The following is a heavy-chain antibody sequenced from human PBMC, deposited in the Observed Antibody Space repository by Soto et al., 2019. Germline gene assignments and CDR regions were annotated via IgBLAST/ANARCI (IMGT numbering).Heavy chain of an antibody. CDR1: GFTFSNAW. J-gene: IGHJ4*02. CDR2: IKSKTDGGTP. D-gene: IGHD1-7*01. CDR3: TTECITGTTYFDY. Sequence: EVQLVESGGGLVKPGGSLRLSCAASGFTFSNAWMSWVRQAPGKGLEWVGRIKSKTDGGTPDYAAPGKGRFTISRDDSKNTLYRQMNSLKTEDTAVYYGTTECITGTTYFDYWGQGTLVTVSS. V-gene: IGHV3-15*01.